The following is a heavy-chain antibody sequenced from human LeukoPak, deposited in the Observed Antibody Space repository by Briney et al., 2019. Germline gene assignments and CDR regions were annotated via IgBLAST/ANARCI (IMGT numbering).Heavy chain of an antibody. J-gene: IGHJ4*02. CDR2: ISGDGGST. D-gene: IGHD3-10*01. CDR3: ANGREGFKYYFDY. CDR1: GFTFDDYA. V-gene: IGHV3-43*02. Sequence: PGGSLRLSCAASGFTFDDYAMHWVRQAPGKGLEWVSLISGDGGSTYYADSVKGRFTISRDNSKNSLYLQMNSLRTEDTALYYCANGREGFKYYFDYWGQGILVTVSS.